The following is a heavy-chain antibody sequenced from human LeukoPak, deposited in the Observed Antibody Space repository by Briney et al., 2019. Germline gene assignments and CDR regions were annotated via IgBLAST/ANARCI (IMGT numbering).Heavy chain of an antibody. CDR2: INPNSGGT. Sequence: ASVKVSCKASGYTFTGYYMHWVRQAPGQGLEWVGWINPNSGGTNYAQKFQGWVTMTRDTSISTAYMELSRLRSDDTAVYYCAIGPSSTPYYYYGMDVWGQGTTVTVSS. D-gene: IGHD6-13*01. CDR3: AIGPSSTPYYYYGMDV. V-gene: IGHV1-2*04. J-gene: IGHJ6*02. CDR1: GYTFTGYY.